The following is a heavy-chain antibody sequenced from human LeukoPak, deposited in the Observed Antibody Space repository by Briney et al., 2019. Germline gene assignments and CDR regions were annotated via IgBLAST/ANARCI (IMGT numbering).Heavy chain of an antibody. Sequence: PSETLSLTCTVSGGSISSYYWSWIRQPPGKGLEWIGYIYYSGSTNYNPSLKSRVTISVDTSKNQFSLKLSSVTAADTAVYYCARGPDYYDSSGYDYWGQGTLVTVSS. D-gene: IGHD3-22*01. CDR2: IYYSGST. CDR1: GGSISSYY. V-gene: IGHV4-59*01. CDR3: ARGPDYYDSSGYDY. J-gene: IGHJ4*02.